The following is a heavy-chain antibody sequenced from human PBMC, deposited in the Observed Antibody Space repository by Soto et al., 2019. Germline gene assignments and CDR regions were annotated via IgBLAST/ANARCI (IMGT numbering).Heavy chain of an antibody. J-gene: IGHJ4*02. CDR1: GGSISSGGYY. CDR2: IYYSGST. D-gene: IGHD6-6*01. Sequence: SETLSLTCTVSGGSISSGGYYWSWIRQHPGKGLEWIGYIYYSGSTYYNPSLKSRVTISVDTSKNQFSLKLSSVTAADTAVYYCARDMYSSSYFDYWGQGTLVTVSS. V-gene: IGHV4-31*03. CDR3: ARDMYSSSYFDY.